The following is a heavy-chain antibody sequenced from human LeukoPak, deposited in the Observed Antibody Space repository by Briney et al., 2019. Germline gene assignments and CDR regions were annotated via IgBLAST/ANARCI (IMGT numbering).Heavy chain of an antibody. CDR2: INPNSGGT. V-gene: IGHV1-2*02. Sequence: ASVKVSCKASGYTFTGYYMHWVRPAPGQGLEWMGWINPNSGGTNYAQKFQGRVTMTRDTSISTAYMELSRLRSDDTAVYYCAREATGGTAMGNYWGQGTLVTVSS. D-gene: IGHD5-18*01. CDR3: AREATGGTAMGNY. J-gene: IGHJ4*02. CDR1: GYTFTGYY.